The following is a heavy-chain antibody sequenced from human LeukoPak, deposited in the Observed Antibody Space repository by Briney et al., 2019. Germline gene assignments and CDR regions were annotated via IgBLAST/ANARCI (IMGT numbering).Heavy chain of an antibody. Sequence: ASVKVSCKASGYTFTGYYMHWVRQAPGQGLEWMGWINPNSGGTNYAQKFQGRVTMTRDTSISTAYMEFSRLRSDDTAVYYCAKDGRGDTTMAMSPPRERYYYGMDVWGQGTTVTVSS. D-gene: IGHD5-18*01. CDR2: INPNSGGT. V-gene: IGHV1-2*02. J-gene: IGHJ6*02. CDR1: GYTFTGYY. CDR3: AKDGRGDTTMAMSPPRERYYYGMDV.